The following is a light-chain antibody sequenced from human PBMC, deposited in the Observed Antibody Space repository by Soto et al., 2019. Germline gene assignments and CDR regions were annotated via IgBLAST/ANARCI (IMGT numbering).Light chain of an antibody. CDR3: QQYDNWPPIT. CDR2: AAS. J-gene: IGKJ5*01. Sequence: EIVWTQSPATLSVSPGERATLSCRASQSVSSNLAWYQQKPGQAPRLLIYAASTRATGIPARFSGSGSGTEFTLTISSLQSEDFAVYYCQQYDNWPPITFGQGTRLEIK. CDR1: QSVSSN. V-gene: IGKV3-15*01.